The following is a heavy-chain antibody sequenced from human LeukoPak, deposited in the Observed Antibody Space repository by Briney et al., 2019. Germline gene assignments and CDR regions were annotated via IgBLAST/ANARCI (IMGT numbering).Heavy chain of an antibody. J-gene: IGHJ6*03. CDR2: IYTSGST. V-gene: IGHV4-4*09. CDR3: ACSLYYYGSGSRRHYYYYYYMDV. D-gene: IGHD3-10*01. Sequence: PSETLSLTCTVSGGSISSYYWSWIRQPPGKGLEWIGYIYTSGSTNYNPSLKSRVTISVDTSKNQFSLKLSSVTAADTAVYYCACSLYYYGSGSRRHYYYYYYMDVWGKGTTVTVSS. CDR1: GGSISSYY.